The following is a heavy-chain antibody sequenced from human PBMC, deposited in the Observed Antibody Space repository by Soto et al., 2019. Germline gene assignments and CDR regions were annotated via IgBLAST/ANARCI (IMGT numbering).Heavy chain of an antibody. CDR1: GYTFTSYY. CDR2: INPSGGST. CDR3: ALKSHDSSGSQSGAFDI. V-gene: IGHV1-46*01. D-gene: IGHD6-19*01. J-gene: IGHJ3*02. Sequence: GXSVKVSFNASGYTFTSYYMHLVRHPPGQGLEWMGIINPSGGSTSYAQKFQGRVTMTRDTSTSTVYMELSSLRSEETAVYYCALKSHDSSGSQSGAFDIWGQGTMVTVSS.